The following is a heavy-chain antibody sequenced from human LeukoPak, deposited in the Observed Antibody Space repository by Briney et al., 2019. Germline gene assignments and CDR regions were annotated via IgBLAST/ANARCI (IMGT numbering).Heavy chain of an antibody. V-gene: IGHV3-23*01. Sequence: GGSLRLSCAASGFTFSSYAMSWVRQAPGKGLEWISVISGSGGSTYYADSVKGRFTISRENSKNTLYLQMKSLRAEDTAVYFFAKEETYSSSSPFDYWGQGTLVTVSS. CDR2: ISGSGGST. D-gene: IGHD6-6*01. CDR1: GFTFSSYA. J-gene: IGHJ4*02. CDR3: AKEETYSSSSPFDY.